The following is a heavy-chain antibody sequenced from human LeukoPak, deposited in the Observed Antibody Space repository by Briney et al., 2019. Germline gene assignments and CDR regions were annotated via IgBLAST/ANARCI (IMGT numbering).Heavy chain of an antibody. J-gene: IGHJ3*02. CDR2: INHSGST. Sequence: SETLSLTCAVYGVSFSGYYWSWIRQPPGKGLEWIGEINHSGSTNYNPSLKSRVTISVDTSKNQFSLKLSSVTAADTAVYYCARCPPRYGSGGYYAFDIWGQGTMVTVSS. CDR1: GVSFSGYY. D-gene: IGHD3-10*01. CDR3: ARCPPRYGSGGYYAFDI. V-gene: IGHV4-34*01.